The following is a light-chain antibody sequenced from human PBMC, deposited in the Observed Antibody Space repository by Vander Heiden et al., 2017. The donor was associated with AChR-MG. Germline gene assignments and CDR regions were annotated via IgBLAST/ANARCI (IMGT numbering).Light chain of an antibody. CDR3: QQPEA. Sequence: MVWTQPPCTRAETPAESATPSYSASQSVISSYLAWYRQKPGQAPSLLIYSATSMATGIPDSFSGSESGTDFTLTISRLEPEYFAVYYCQQPEAFGQGTKVEIK. J-gene: IGKJ1*01. CDR2: SAT. V-gene: IGKV3-20*01. CDR1: QSVISSY.